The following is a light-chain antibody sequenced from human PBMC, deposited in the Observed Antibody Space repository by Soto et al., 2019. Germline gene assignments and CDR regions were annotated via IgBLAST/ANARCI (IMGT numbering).Light chain of an antibody. Sequence: AIRMTQSPSSFSASTGDRVTITCRASQGISSYLAWYRQKPGKAPKLLIYAASTLQSGVPSRFSGSGSGTDFTLTISCLQSEDFATYYCQQYYSYLITFGQGTRLEIK. V-gene: IGKV1-8*01. CDR1: QGISSY. CDR3: QQYYSYLIT. J-gene: IGKJ5*01. CDR2: AAS.